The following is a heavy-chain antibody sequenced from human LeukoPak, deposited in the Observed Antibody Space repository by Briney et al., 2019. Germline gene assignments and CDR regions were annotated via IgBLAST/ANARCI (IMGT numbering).Heavy chain of an antibody. CDR1: GFTFSSYN. Sequence: PGGSLRLSCVVSGFTFSSYNFNWVRQAPGKGLEWVSYISSSSSTIYYADSVKGRFTISRDNAKNSLYLQMNSLRAEDTAVYYCARVLHKRNYDSTTYYGYWGQGTLVTVSS. V-gene: IGHV3-48*01. J-gene: IGHJ4*02. CDR3: ARVLHKRNYDSTTYYGY. CDR2: ISSSSSTI. D-gene: IGHD3-22*01.